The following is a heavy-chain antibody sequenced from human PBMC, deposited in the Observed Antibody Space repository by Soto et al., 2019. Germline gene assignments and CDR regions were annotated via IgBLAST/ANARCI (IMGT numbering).Heavy chain of an antibody. CDR2: ISSSSSYT. CDR1: GFAFSTYS. V-gene: IGHV3-21*05. CDR3: ARVLGNDAFDI. J-gene: IGHJ3*02. D-gene: IGHD3-3*02. Sequence: PGGSLRLSCAASGFAFSTYSMNWVRQAPGKGLEWVSYISSSSSYTNYADSVKGRFTISRDNAKNSLYLQMNSLRAEDTAVYYCARVLGNDAFDIWGQGTMVTVSS.